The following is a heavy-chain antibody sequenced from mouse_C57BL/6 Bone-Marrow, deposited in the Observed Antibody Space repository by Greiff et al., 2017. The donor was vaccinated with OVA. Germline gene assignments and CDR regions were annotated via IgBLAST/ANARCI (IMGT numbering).Heavy chain of an antibody. J-gene: IGHJ2*01. CDR2: IDPETGGT. Sequence: QVQLQQPGAELVRPGASVTLSCKASGYTFTDYEMHWVKQTPVHGLEWIGAIDPETGGTAYNQKFKGKAILTADKSSSTAYMELRSLTSEDSAVYYCTRYELGRNFDYWGQGTTLTVSS. V-gene: IGHV1-15*01. CDR3: TRYELGRNFDY. CDR1: GYTFTDYE. D-gene: IGHD4-1*01.